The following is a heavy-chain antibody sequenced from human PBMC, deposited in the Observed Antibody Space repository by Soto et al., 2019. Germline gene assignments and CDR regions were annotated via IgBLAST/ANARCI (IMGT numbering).Heavy chain of an antibody. V-gene: IGHV3-21*04. CDR2: TSRSGIYL. Sequence: GGSLRLSCAASGFTFSDYTMNWVRQAPGKGLEWVSSTSRSGIYLYNVDSVKGRFTISRDNSKKTMYLQMNSLRAEDTAVYYCAKTTDGWFSAFEIWGQGTMVTVSS. J-gene: IGHJ3*02. CDR1: GFTFSDYT. D-gene: IGHD6-19*01. CDR3: AKTTDGWFSAFEI.